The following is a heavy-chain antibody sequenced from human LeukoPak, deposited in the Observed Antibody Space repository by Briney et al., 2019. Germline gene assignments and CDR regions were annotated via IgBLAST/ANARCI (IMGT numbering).Heavy chain of an antibody. CDR2: MIPNSGNT. D-gene: IGHD5-12*01. V-gene: IGHV1-8*01. CDR1: GYTFTSYE. CDR3: ARAGSGYDIDY. Sequence: AAVTVSCMASGYTFTSYEINWVRQAPGQGLEWMGWMIPNSGNTGYAQKFQGRVTMTRNTSISTAYMELSSLRSEDTAVYYCARAGSGYDIDYWGQGTLVTVSS. J-gene: IGHJ4*02.